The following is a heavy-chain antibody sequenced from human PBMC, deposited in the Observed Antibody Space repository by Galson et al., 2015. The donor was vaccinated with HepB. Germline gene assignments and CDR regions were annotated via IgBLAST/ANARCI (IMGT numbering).Heavy chain of an antibody. Sequence: LRLSCAASGFTFSSYAMSWVRQAPGKGLEWVSAISGSGGSTYYADSVKGRFTISRDNSKNTLYLQMNSLRAEDTAVYYCARALYCGGDCSSPFDYWGQGTLVTVSS. CDR2: ISGSGGST. D-gene: IGHD2-21*02. V-gene: IGHV3-23*01. CDR3: ARALYCGGDCSSPFDY. J-gene: IGHJ4*02. CDR1: GFTFSSYA.